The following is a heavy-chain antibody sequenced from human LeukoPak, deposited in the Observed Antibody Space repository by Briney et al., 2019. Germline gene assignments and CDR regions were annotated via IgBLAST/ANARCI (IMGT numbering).Heavy chain of an antibody. CDR2: INHSGST. CDR1: GGSFSGYY. V-gene: IGHV4-34*01. CDR3: ARDLRALNAFDI. Sequence: PSETLSLTCAVYGGSFSGYYWSWIRQPPGKGLEWIGEINHSGSTNYNPSLKSRVTISVDTSKNQFSLKLSSVTAADTAVYYCARDLRALNAFDIWGQGTMVTVSS. J-gene: IGHJ3*02.